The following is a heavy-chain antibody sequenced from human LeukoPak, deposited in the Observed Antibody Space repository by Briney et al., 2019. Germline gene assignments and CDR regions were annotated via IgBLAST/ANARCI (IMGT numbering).Heavy chain of an antibody. CDR3: ARVSPLRGEDF. Sequence: SETLSLTCTVSGDSVISYYWSWMRQTPGKGLEWIGHMFHRGSSTYNPSLKSRVTVSLDTSKNQFSLKLSSVTAADTAVYYCARVSPLRGEDFWGQGTPVTVSS. D-gene: IGHD4-17*01. CDR2: MFHRGSS. V-gene: IGHV4-59*02. J-gene: IGHJ4*02. CDR1: GDSVISYY.